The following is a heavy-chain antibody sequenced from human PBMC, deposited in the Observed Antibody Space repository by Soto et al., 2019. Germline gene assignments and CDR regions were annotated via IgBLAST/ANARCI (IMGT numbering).Heavy chain of an antibody. CDR1: GYGFAGYW. CDR3: ARQIYDSDTGPNFQYYFDS. V-gene: IGHV5-10-1*01. CDR2: IDPSDSQT. D-gene: IGHD3-22*01. J-gene: IGHJ4*02. Sequence: GESLKISCKGSGYGFAGYWITWVRQKPGKGLEWMGRIDPSDSQTYYSPSFRGHVTISATKSITTVFLQWSSLRASDTAMYYCARQIYDSDTGPNFQYYFDSWGQGTPVTVSS.